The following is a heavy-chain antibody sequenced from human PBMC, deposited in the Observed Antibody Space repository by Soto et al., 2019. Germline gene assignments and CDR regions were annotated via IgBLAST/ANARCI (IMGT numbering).Heavy chain of an antibody. CDR2: IYNDGTYS. CDR3: TRGPRPISTGTGAY. J-gene: IGHJ4*02. V-gene: IGHV3-74*01. CDR1: GFIFKMYW. Sequence: GGSLRLSCAASGFIFKMYWMHWVRQSPGKGLVWISRIYNDGTYSDYADSVRGRFTISRDNVNGTLYLQMNNLRAEDSGLYYCTRGPRPISTGTGAYWGQGTQVTVSS. D-gene: IGHD3-10*01.